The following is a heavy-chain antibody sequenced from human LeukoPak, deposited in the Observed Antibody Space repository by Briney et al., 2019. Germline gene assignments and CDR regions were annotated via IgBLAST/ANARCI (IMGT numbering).Heavy chain of an antibody. CDR1: GGSISSYY. Sequence: PSETLSLTCTVSGGSISSYYWSWLRQPPGKGLEGIGYIYYSGSTNYNPSLTSRVTISVDTSKNQFSLKLSSVTAADTAVYYCARASSAYYDFWSGYPNWFDPWGQGTLVTVSS. CDR2: IYYSGST. J-gene: IGHJ5*02. V-gene: IGHV4-59*01. CDR3: ARASSAYYDFWSGYPNWFDP. D-gene: IGHD3-3*01.